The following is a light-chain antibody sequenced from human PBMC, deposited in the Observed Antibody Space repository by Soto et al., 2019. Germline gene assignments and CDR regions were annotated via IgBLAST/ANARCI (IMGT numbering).Light chain of an antibody. CDR2: KAS. J-gene: IGKJ1*01. CDR3: QQYNSYSWT. V-gene: IGKV1-5*03. CDR1: QSIGTW. Sequence: DIQMTQSPSSLSASVGDRVTITCRASQSIGTWLAWYQQKPGEAPKLLIYKASNLESGVPSRFSGSGSGTEFTLTISSLQPDDFATYYCQQYNSYSWTFGQGTKVDIK.